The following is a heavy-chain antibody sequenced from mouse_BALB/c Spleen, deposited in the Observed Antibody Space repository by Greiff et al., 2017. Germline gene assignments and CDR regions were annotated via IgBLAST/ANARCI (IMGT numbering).Heavy chain of an antibody. Sequence: EVMLVESGGGLVQPGGSRKLSCAASGFTFSSFGMHWVRQAPEKGLEWVAYISSGSSTIYYADTVKGRFTISRDNPKNTLFLQMTSLRSEDTAMYYCARTDPLAYWGQGTLVTVSA. CDR3: ARTDPLAY. CDR1: GFTFSSFG. J-gene: IGHJ3*01. V-gene: IGHV5-17*02. CDR2: ISSGSSTI.